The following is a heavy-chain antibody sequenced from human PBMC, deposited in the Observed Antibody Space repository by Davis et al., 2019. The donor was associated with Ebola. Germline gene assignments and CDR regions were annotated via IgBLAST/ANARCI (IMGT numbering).Heavy chain of an antibody. V-gene: IGHV3-30*02. CDR1: GFTFSSYG. Sequence: GESLKISCAASGFTFSSYGMHWVRQAPGKGLEWVAFIRYDGSNKYYADSVKGRFTISRDNSKNTLYLQMNSLRAEDTAVYYCAKGNNWNSPFDYWGQGTLVTVSS. D-gene: IGHD1-20*01. CDR2: IRYDGSNK. CDR3: AKGNNWNSPFDY. J-gene: IGHJ4*02.